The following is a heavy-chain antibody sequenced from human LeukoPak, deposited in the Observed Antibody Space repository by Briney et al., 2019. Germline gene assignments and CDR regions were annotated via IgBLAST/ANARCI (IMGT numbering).Heavy chain of an antibody. CDR1: GYTFTGYY. J-gene: IGHJ6*03. D-gene: IGHD5-18*01. CDR2: INPNSGGT. V-gene: IGHV1-2*02. CDR3: AREAARIRGDYMDV. Sequence: ASVKVSCKASGYTFTGYYMHWVRQAPGQGLEWMGWINPNSGGTNYAQKFQGRVTMTRDTSISTAYMELSRLRSDDTAVYYCAREAARIRGDYMDVWGKGTTVTVSS.